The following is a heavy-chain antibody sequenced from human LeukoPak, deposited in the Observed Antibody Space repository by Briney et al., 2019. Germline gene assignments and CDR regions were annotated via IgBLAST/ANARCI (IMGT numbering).Heavy chain of an antibody. Sequence: PSETLSLTCTVSGDSVSSGSYYWNWIRQPPGKGLEWIGYIYYSGNTNYNPSLKSRVTISIDPSKKQLSLKLSSVTAADTAVYYCARGIWSGYPRLDYWGQGTLATVSS. CDR3: ARGIWSGYPRLDY. D-gene: IGHD3-3*01. J-gene: IGHJ4*02. V-gene: IGHV4-61*01. CDR1: GDSVSSGSYY. CDR2: IYYSGNT.